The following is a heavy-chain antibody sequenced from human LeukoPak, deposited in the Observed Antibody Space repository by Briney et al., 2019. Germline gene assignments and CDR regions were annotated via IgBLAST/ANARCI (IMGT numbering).Heavy chain of an antibody. CDR2: ISSSSSYI. CDR3: ARDNDSGYDPRFDY. D-gene: IGHD5-12*01. V-gene: IGHV3-21*01. CDR1: GFTFSSYS. Sequence: GGSLRLSCAASGFTFSSYSMNWVRQAPGKGLEWVSSISSSSSYIYYADSVKGRFTISRDNAKNSLYLQMNGLRAEDTAVYYCARDNDSGYDPRFDYWGQGTLVTVSS. J-gene: IGHJ4*02.